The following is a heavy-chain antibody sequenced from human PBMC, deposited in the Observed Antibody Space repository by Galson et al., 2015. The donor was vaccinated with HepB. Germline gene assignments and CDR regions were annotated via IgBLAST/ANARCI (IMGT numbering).Heavy chain of an antibody. D-gene: IGHD3-10*01. CDR1: GFTFDDYT. V-gene: IGHV3-43*01. Sequence: SLRLSCAASGFTFDDYTMHWVRQAPGKGLEWVSLISWDGGSTYYADSVKGRFTISRDNSKNSLYLQMNSLRTEDTALYYCAKDPGTYYYGSGSYSNWGQGTLVTVSS. CDR2: ISWDGGST. CDR3: AKDPGTYYYGSGSYSN. J-gene: IGHJ4*02.